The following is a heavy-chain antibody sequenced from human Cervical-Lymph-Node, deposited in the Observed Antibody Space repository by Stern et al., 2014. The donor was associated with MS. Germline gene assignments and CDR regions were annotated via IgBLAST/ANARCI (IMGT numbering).Heavy chain of an antibody. V-gene: IGHV4-59*01. Sequence: QVQLQESGPGLVKPSESLSLTCTVSGGSITSYYCSWIRKSPGKGLEWIGYIHYSGSTAYNPSLKSRVTISVDSSKNQFSLRLSSATAADTAAYYCARGRMYHFDSWGQGTLVTVSS. CDR3: ARGRMYHFDS. D-gene: IGHD2-8*01. CDR2: IHYSGST. J-gene: IGHJ4*02. CDR1: GGSITSYY.